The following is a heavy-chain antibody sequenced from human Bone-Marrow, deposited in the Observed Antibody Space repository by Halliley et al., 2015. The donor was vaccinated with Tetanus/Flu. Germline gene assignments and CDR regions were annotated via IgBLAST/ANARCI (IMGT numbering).Heavy chain of an antibody. CDR3: AKVYRYYYDPSDFFFPVEY. CDR1: GFTFSSYA. Sequence: SLRLSCLGSGFTFSSYAMNWVRQAPGKGLEWVSSIGGSGEITYYADSVKGRFTISRDNSKKTLYLQMNSLRADDTAVYYCAKVYRYYYDPSDFFFPVEYWGQGTLVSVSS. V-gene: IGHV3-23*01. D-gene: IGHD3-22*01. J-gene: IGHJ4*02. CDR2: IGGSGEIT.